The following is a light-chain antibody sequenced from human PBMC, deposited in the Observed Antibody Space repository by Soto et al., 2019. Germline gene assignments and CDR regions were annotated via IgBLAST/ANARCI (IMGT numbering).Light chain of an antibody. CDR2: NVS. V-gene: IGLV2-14*01. J-gene: IGLJ2*01. CDR3: SSFTSNNTVL. Sequence: QSVLTQPASVSGSPGQSITTSCTGTSSDVGGYNYVSWYQQHPGKAPKLMIYNVSNRPSGVSNRFSGSKSGNTASLTISGLQAEDEAHYYCSSFTSNNTVLFGGGTKLTVL. CDR1: SSDVGGYNY.